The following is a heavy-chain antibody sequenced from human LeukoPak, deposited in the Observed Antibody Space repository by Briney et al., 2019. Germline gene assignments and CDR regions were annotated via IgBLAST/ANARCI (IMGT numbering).Heavy chain of an antibody. J-gene: IGHJ4*02. CDR2: IKQDGSEK. CDR1: GFSLSNYW. CDR3: ARGVWAPFDS. V-gene: IGHV3-7*01. D-gene: IGHD7-27*01. Sequence: GGSLRLSCAASGFSLSNYWMNWVCQAPGKGLEWVANIKQDGSEKNYVDSVKGRFSISGDNAKNSLILQMNSLRDEDTAVYYCARGVWAPFDSWGQGTLVSVSS.